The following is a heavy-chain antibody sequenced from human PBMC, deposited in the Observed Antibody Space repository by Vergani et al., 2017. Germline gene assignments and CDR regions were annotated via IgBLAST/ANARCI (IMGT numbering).Heavy chain of an antibody. D-gene: IGHD2-15*01. CDR3: AKGERNPRIFPRSVGY. V-gene: IGHV3-30*01. CDR1: GFTFSSYA. J-gene: IGHJ4*02. Sequence: QVQLVESGGGVVQPGRSLRLSCAASGFTFSSYAMHWVRQAPGKGLEWVAVISYDGSNKYYADSVKGRFTISRDNSKNTLYLQMNSLRAEDTAVYYCAKGERNPRIFPRSVGYWGQGTLVTVSS. CDR2: ISYDGSNK.